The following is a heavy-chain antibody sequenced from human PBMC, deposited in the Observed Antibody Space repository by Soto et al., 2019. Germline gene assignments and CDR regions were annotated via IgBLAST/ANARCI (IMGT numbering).Heavy chain of an antibody. J-gene: IGHJ4*02. CDR1: AYSFSTYA. Sequence: QVQLVQSGADVKKPGASVKVSCEASAYSFSTYAITWVRQAPGQGLEWLGRISTYNGNTNYAAVLQGRVTLTTDASSSTAFMELRSLRSDYTAVYYCARTIAVAGIGYYLDYWGQGTLVTVSS. CDR3: ARTIAVAGIGYYLDY. CDR2: ISTYNGNT. D-gene: IGHD6-19*01. V-gene: IGHV1-18*04.